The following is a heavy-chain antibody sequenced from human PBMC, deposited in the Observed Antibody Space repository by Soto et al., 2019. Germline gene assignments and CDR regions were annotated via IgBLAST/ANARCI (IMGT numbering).Heavy chain of an antibody. V-gene: IGHV4-59*01. Sequence: KTSETLSLTCTVSGGSISSYYWSWIRQPPGKGLEWIGYIYYSGSTNYNPSLKSRVTISVDTSKNQFSLKLSSVTAADTAVYYCASVDTAMVSPFSDWGQGTMVTVYS. CDR3: ASVDTAMVSPFSD. CDR2: IYYSGST. CDR1: GGSISSYY. J-gene: IGHJ4*02. D-gene: IGHD5-18*01.